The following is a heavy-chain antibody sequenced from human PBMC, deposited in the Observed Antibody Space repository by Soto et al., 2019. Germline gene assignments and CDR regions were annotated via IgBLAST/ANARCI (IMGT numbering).Heavy chain of an antibody. J-gene: IGHJ6*02. CDR3: ARVHCSAGTCLDGLDF. CDR1: GDSVSSNGAW. Sequence: SQTLSLTGVISGDSVSSNGAWWNWIRQSPSRGLQWLGRIYYRSKWFHDYAASVESRMAINPDTSRNQFSLQLNYVTPEDTAVYYCARVHCSAGTCLDGLDFWGQGTTVTVSS. D-gene: IGHD2-15*01. CDR2: IYYRSKWFH. V-gene: IGHV6-1*01.